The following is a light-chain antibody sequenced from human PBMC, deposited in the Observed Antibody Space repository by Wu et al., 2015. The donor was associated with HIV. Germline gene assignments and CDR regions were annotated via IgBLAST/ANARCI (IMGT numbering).Light chain of an antibody. Sequence: EIVLTQFPGTLSLSPGQRVTLSCRCSQRVSGSYVAWYQKRPGQSPSLLVYGASKRATDIPDRFTGGGSGTDFTLNITRLESEDFALYYCQQYGDSPITFGQGTRLE. CDR1: QRVSGSY. CDR2: GAS. J-gene: IGKJ5*01. V-gene: IGKV3-20*01. CDR3: QQYGDSPIT.